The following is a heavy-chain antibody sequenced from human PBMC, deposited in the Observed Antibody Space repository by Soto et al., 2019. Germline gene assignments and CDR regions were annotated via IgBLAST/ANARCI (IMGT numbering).Heavy chain of an antibody. D-gene: IGHD2-2*01. CDR3: TTDRGCSSTSCYAWSPNRYSGYDYDYMDV. CDR1: GFTFSNAW. V-gene: IGHV3-15*01. Sequence: GGSLRLSCAASGFTFSNAWMSWVRQAPGKGLEWVGRIKSKTDGGTTDYAAPVKGRFTISRDDSKNTLYLQMNSLKTEDTAVYYCTTDRGCSSTSCYAWSPNRYSGYDYDYMDVWGKGTTVTVSS. CDR2: IKSKTDGGTT. J-gene: IGHJ6*03.